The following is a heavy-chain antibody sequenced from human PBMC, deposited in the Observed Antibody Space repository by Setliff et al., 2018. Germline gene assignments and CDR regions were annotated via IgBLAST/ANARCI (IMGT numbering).Heavy chain of an antibody. Sequence: LSLSCAASGFTFSSYAMHWVRQAPGKGPEWVALISYDGRTTEYAASVEDRFTISRDDPKNTAYLQMNSLKTDDTGVYYCTTYCDSTTCALDYWGQGILVTVSS. CDR1: GFTFSSYA. CDR2: ISYDGRTT. V-gene: IGHV3-30*07. D-gene: IGHD2-2*01. J-gene: IGHJ4*02. CDR3: TTYCDSTTCALDY.